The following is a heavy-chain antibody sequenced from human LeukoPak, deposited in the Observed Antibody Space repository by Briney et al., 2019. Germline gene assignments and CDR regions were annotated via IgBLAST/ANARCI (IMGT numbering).Heavy chain of an antibody. J-gene: IGHJ4*02. D-gene: IGHD1-14*01. CDR3: ARKRNRGTFDY. CDR1: GGSISSGSYF. CDR2: IYSSGST. Sequence: SQTLSLTCTVSGGSISSGSYFWNWIRQPAGKKLEWIGRIYSSGSTNYNPSLQSRVTISADTSKNQVSLRLTSVTAADTAVYYCARKRNRGTFDYWGQGTLVTVSS. V-gene: IGHV4-61*02.